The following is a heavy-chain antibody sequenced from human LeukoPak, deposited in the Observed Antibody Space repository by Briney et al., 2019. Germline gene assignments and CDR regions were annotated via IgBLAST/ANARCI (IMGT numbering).Heavy chain of an antibody. CDR1: GYTFTSYG. CDR2: ISAYNDNT. Sequence: ASVKVSCKTSGYTFTSYGISWVRQAPGQGLEWMGWISAYNDNTNYAQKLQGRVTMTTDTSTSTAYMELRSLRSDDTAIYYCVREESGGYFDYWGQGTLVTVSS. CDR3: VREESGGYFDY. V-gene: IGHV1-18*01. J-gene: IGHJ4*02. D-gene: IGHD2-8*02.